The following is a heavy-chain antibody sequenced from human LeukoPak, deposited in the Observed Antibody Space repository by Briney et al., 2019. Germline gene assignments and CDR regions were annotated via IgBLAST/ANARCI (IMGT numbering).Heavy chain of an antibody. D-gene: IGHD5-24*01. Sequence: SQTLSLTCTVSGGSISSSSYYWGWIRQPPGKGLEWIGSIYYSGSTYYNPSLKSRVTISVDTSKNQFSLKLSSVTAADTAVYYCARHDGPLLSAFDIWGQGTMVTVSS. CDR2: IYYSGST. V-gene: IGHV4-39*01. CDR3: ARHDGPLLSAFDI. CDR1: GGSISSSSYY. J-gene: IGHJ3*02.